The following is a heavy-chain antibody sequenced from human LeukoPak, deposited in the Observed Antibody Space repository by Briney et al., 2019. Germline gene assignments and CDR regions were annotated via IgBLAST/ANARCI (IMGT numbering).Heavy chain of an antibody. CDR1: GYTFTSYG. J-gene: IGHJ4*02. Sequence: ASVKVSCKASGYTFTSYGISWVRQAPGQGLEWMGWISAYNGNTNYAQKLQGRVTMTTDTSTSTAYTELRSLRSDDTAVYYCARLNYYDSSGYPDFDYWGQGTLVTVSS. D-gene: IGHD3-22*01. V-gene: IGHV1-18*01. CDR2: ISAYNGNT. CDR3: ARLNYYDSSGYPDFDY.